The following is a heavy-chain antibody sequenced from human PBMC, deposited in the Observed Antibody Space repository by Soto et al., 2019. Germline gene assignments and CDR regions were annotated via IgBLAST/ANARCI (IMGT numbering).Heavy chain of an antibody. CDR2: IGKSGSDR. CDR3: MKVRDY. CDR1: GFMFSDYA. Sequence: EVKVVESGGGLVQPGGSLRISCKVSGFMFSDYAMTWVRQAPGKGLEWVSSIGKSGSDRDYADSVKGRFTISRDNSENTVYLQMDSLKVEDTALYFCMKVRDYWGQGTQVTVS. V-gene: IGHV3-23*04. J-gene: IGHJ4*02.